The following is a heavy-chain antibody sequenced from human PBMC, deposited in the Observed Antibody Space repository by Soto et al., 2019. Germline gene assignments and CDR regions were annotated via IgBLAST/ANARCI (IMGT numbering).Heavy chain of an antibody. Sequence: SGPTLVNPTQTLTLTCTFSGFSLSTSGVGVGWIRQPPGKALEWLALIYWDDDKRYSPSLKSRLTITKDTSKNQVVLTMTNMDPVDTATYYCAHTWGLAEWRSNWFDPWGQGTLVTVSS. CDR3: AHTWGLAEWRSNWFDP. V-gene: IGHV2-5*02. J-gene: IGHJ5*02. CDR2: IYWDDDK. D-gene: IGHD6-13*01. CDR1: GFSLSTSGVG.